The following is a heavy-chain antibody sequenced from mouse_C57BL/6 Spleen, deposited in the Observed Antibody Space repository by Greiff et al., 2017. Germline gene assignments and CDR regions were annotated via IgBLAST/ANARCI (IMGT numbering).Heavy chain of an antibody. J-gene: IGHJ3*01. Sequence: QVQLQQPGAELVQPGASVKMSCKASGYTFTSYWITWVQQRPGQGLEWIGDIYPGSGSTNYNEKFKSKATLTVDTSSSTAYMQLSSLTSEDSAVYYCARRDDYDGGAWFADWGQGTLVTVAA. V-gene: IGHV1-55*01. CDR3: ARRDDYDGGAWFAD. CDR1: GYTFTSYW. CDR2: IYPGSGST. D-gene: IGHD2-4*01.